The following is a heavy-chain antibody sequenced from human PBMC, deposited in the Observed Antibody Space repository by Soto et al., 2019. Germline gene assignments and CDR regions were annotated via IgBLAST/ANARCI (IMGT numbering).Heavy chain of an antibody. Sequence: VQLLESGGGLVQPGGSLRLSCAASGFTFRSYAMSWVRQAPGKGLEWVSGISGSSGSTYYADSVKGRFTISRDNSKNTLFLQMNSLRAEDTAMYYCAKDRESSTAPRGGCDYWGQGTLVTVSS. J-gene: IGHJ4*02. CDR1: GFTFRSYA. D-gene: IGHD6-6*01. CDR3: AKDRESSTAPRGGCDY. V-gene: IGHV3-23*01. CDR2: ISGSSGST.